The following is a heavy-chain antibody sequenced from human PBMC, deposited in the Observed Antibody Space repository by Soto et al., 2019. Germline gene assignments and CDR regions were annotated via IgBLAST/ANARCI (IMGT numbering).Heavy chain of an antibody. Sequence: EVQLVESGGGLVKPGGSLRLSCAASGFTFSNAWMSWVRQAPGKGLEWVGRIKSKTDGGTTDYAAPVKGRFTISREDSKNTLYLQMNSLKTEDTAVYYCTTVRRITIFGVVIIPYYYGMDVWGQGTTVTVSS. CDR2: IKSKTDGGTT. CDR3: TTVRRITIFGVVIIPYYYGMDV. CDR1: GFTFSNAW. D-gene: IGHD3-3*01. V-gene: IGHV3-15*01. J-gene: IGHJ6*02.